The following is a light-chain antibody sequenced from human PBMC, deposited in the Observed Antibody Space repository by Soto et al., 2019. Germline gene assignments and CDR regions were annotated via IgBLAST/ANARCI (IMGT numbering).Light chain of an antibody. CDR1: NSNIGAGYD. CDR2: GNR. J-gene: IGLJ2*01. V-gene: IGLV1-40*01. CDR3: QSYHNSLSGVV. Sequence: QSVLTQPPSVSGAPGQRVTIFCTGSNSNIGAGYDVHWYQQIPGTAPKLIIYGNRNRPSGVPDRFSGSKSATSASLAIIGLQAEDEGDYYCQSYHNSLSGVVFGGGTKLTVL.